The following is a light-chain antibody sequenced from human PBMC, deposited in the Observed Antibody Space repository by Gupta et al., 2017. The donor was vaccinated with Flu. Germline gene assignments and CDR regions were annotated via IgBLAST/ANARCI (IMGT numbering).Light chain of an antibody. V-gene: IGLV3-25*02. CDR3: QSADSSGTLNWV. J-gene: IGLJ3*02. CDR1: ALPKQY. CDR2: KDS. Sequence: SYELTQPPSVSVSPGQTARITCSGDALPKQYAYWYQQKPGQAPVLVIYKDSERPSGIPERFSGSSSGTTVTLTITGVHAEDEADYYCQSADSSGTLNWVFGGGTKLTVL.